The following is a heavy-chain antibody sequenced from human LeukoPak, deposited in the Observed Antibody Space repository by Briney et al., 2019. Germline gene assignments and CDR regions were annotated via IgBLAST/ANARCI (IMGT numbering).Heavy chain of an antibody. J-gene: IGHJ5*02. V-gene: IGHV4-39*07. CDR3: ARDGGQARPLAWFDP. CDR2: IYYSGST. Sequence: SETLSLTCTVSGGSISSSSYYWGWIRQPPGKGLEWIGSIYYSGSTHYNPSLKSRVTISVDTSKNQFSLKLSSVTAADTAVYYCARDGGQARPLAWFDPWGQGTLVTVSS. D-gene: IGHD6-6*01. CDR1: GGSISSSSYY.